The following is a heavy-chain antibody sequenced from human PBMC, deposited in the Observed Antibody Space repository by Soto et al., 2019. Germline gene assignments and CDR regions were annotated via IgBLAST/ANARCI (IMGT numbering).Heavy chain of an antibody. CDR2: INGYNGNT. CDR3: ARDEAWGVNPQYWGRSICYGDLLLDY. D-gene: IGHD2-2*01. V-gene: IGHV1-18*01. CDR1: DYTFTNHG. J-gene: IGHJ4*02. Sequence: ASVKVSCKSSDYTFTNHGVSWVRQAPGQGLEWMGWINGYNGNTNYAQKFQDRVTLTTDTSTSTAYMELRSLRSDDTAVYYCARDEAWGVNPQYWGRSICYGDLLLDYGGKGTLVTVSS.